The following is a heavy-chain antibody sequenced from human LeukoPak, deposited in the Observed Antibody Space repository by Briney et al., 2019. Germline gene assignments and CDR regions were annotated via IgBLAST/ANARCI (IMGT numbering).Heavy chain of an antibody. CDR2: INHSGST. CDR3: AREFYGSAPDY. D-gene: IGHD3-10*01. J-gene: IGHJ4*02. Sequence: SETLSLTCAVYGGSFRGYYWSWIRQPPGKGLEWIGEINHSGSTIYNPSLQSRVTISVDTSKNHFSLKLNSVTAADTAVYYCAREFYGSAPDYWGQGTLVTVSS. CDR1: GGSFRGYY. V-gene: IGHV4-34*01.